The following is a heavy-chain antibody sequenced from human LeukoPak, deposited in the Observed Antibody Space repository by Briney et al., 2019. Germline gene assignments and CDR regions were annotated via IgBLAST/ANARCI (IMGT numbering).Heavy chain of an antibody. D-gene: IGHD2/OR15-2a*01. CDR3: AKDSSVRVLKTYYFDY. CDR1: GFTFSSYA. V-gene: IGHV3-23*01. CDR2: ISGRGGST. Sequence: PGGSVRLSCAASGFTFSSYAMSWVRQAPGKGLEWVSAISGRGGSTYYADSVKGRFTISRHNSKNTLYLQMNSLRAEDTAVYYCAKDSSVRVLKTYYFDYWGQGTLVTVSS. J-gene: IGHJ4*02.